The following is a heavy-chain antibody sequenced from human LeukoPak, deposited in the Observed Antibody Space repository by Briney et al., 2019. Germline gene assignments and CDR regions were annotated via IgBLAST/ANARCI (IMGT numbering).Heavy chain of an antibody. CDR1: GFTFTRHW. J-gene: IGHJ4*02. CDR2: VKKDGNQ. D-gene: IGHD4-17*01. Sequence: PGGSLRLSCAASGFTFTRHWMGWVRQAPGKGLEWVASVKKDGNQYSVDSVKGRFIISRDNARNSLSLQMSSLRVEDTAIYFCARGPDYGDRLDYDYWGQTTLVTVSS. V-gene: IGHV3-7*01. CDR3: ARGPDYGDRLDYDY.